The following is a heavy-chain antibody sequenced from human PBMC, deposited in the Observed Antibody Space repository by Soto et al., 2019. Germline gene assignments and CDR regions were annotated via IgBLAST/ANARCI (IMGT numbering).Heavy chain of an antibody. CDR1: GFTFSSHV. CDR2: IWYDGTYK. J-gene: IGHJ6*02. D-gene: IGHD3-3*01. V-gene: IGHV3-33*01. CDR3: AAIVRFGGPHWATLGYYGMDV. Sequence: QVQLVESGGGVVQPGGSLRLSCAASGFTFSSHVMNWVRQAPGKGPEWVAVIWYDGTYKYYADSVKGRFTISRDNSKNTLSLQMNSLRGEDTGIYYCAAIVRFGGPHWATLGYYGMDVWGQGTTVTVSS.